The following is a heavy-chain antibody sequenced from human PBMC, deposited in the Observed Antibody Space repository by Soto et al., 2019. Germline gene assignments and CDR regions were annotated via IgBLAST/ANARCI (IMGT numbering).Heavy chain of an antibody. Sequence: SETLSLTCSVSGYSISSGYYWGWVRQAPGKGLEWLGSVYHNGIMFHNPSFQSRVTISVDTSKNQFSLNLRSVTAADTAVYYCAALWFGELAFNYWGHGSLVTVSS. J-gene: IGHJ4*01. V-gene: IGHV4-38-2*02. D-gene: IGHD3-10*01. CDR2: VYHNGIM. CDR1: GYSISSGYY. CDR3: AALWFGELAFNY.